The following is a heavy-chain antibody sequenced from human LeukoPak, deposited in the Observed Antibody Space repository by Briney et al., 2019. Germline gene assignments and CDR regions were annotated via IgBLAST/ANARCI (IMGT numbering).Heavy chain of an antibody. CDR2: IKQGGGEK. J-gene: IGHJ4*02. CDR3: ARGTVGPAAGYFDY. Sequence: GGSLRLSCVASGFSFSAYWMSWVRQAPGKGLEWVANIKQGGGEKYYVDSVKGRFTISRDNARNSLYLQMNSLRAEDAAVYYCARGTVGPAAGYFDYWGQGTLVTVSS. CDR1: GFSFSAYW. D-gene: IGHD6-13*01. V-gene: IGHV3-7*01.